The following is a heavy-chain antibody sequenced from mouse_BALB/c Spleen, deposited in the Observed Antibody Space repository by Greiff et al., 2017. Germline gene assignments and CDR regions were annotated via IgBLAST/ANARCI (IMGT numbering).Heavy chain of an antibody. CDR2: ISDGGSYT. D-gene: IGHD2-1*01. CDR1: GFTFSDYY. Sequence: EVHLVESGGGLVKPGGSLKLSCAASGFTFSDYYMYWVRQTPEKRLEWVATISDGGSYTYYPDSVKGRFTISRDNAKNNLYLQMSSLKSEDTAMYYCARGYGNPYAMDYWGQGTSVTVSS. V-gene: IGHV5-4*02. CDR3: ARGYGNPYAMDY. J-gene: IGHJ4*01.